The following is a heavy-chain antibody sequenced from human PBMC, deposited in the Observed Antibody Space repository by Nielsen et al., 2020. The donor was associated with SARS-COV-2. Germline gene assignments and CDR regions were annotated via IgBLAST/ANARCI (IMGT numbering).Heavy chain of an antibody. Sequence: GESLKISCAASGFTFSDYSMSWIRQALGKGLEWVSYISRNGSIIQHADSVKGRFTISRDNAKNSLYLQMDNLRVDDTAVYYCAGPASWGQGTVVTVSA. V-gene: IGHV3-11*01. J-gene: IGHJ5*02. CDR2: ISRNGSII. D-gene: IGHD2-2*01. CDR1: GFTFSDYS. CDR3: AGPAS.